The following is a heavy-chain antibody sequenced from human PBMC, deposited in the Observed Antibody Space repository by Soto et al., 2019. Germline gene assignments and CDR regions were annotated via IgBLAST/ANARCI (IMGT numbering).Heavy chain of an antibody. CDR3: ARGQYSGSYIEAAYFDY. V-gene: IGHV1-3*01. CDR1: GYTFTSYA. Sequence: ASVKVSCKASGYTFTSYAMHWVRQAPGQRLEWMGWINAGNGNTKYSQKFQGRVTITRDTSASTAYMELSSLRSEDTAVYYCARGQYSGSYIEAAYFDYWGQGTLVTVS. J-gene: IGHJ4*02. D-gene: IGHD1-26*01. CDR2: INAGNGNT.